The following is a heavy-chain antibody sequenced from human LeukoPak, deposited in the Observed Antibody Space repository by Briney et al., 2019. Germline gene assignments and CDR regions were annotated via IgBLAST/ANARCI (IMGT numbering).Heavy chain of an antibody. D-gene: IGHD5-18*01. CDR2: IIPIFGTA. V-gene: IGHV1-69*05. CDR3: ARGRGYSYGYADY. J-gene: IGHJ4*02. CDR1: GGTFSSYA. Sequence: SVKVSCKASGGTFSSYAISWVRQAPGQGLEWMGGIIPIFGTANYAQKFQGRVTMTRNISIRTAYMELSTLRSDDTAVYYCARGRGYSYGYADYWGQGTLVTVSS.